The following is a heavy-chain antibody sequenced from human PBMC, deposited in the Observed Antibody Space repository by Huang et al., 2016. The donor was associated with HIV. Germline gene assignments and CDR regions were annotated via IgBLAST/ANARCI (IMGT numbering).Heavy chain of an antibody. Sequence: EVQLMESGGGLVQPGGSLRLSCAASGFTFGTYNMNWVRQAQGKGVVWVCLITSSGGSIYYADSVKGRCTISRDNAKNALYLQMNSLRAEDTAVYYCARFGSYYYGAGSYLDAFDIWGQGTMVTVSS. CDR1: GFTFGTYN. J-gene: IGHJ3*02. CDR3: ARFGSYYYGAGSYLDAFDI. D-gene: IGHD3-10*01. CDR2: ITSSGGSI. V-gene: IGHV3-48*01.